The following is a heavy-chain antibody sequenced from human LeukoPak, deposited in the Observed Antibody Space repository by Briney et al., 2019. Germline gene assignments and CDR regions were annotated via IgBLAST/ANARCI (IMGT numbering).Heavy chain of an antibody. CDR3: ARDGGFSGRDY. D-gene: IGHD3-10*01. J-gene: IGHJ4*02. CDR2: IYSGGST. V-gene: IGHV3-53*01. Sequence: PGGSLRLSCAASGFTLSSNYISWVRHAPGKGLEWVSVIYSGGSTYYPDSVKGRFTISRDNSKNTLYLQMNSLRAEDTAVYYCARDGGFSGRDYWGQGTLVTVSS. CDR1: GFTLSSNY.